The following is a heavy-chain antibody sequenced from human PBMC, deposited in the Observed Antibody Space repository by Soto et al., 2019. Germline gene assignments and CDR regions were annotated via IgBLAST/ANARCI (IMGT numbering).Heavy chain of an antibody. CDR3: ARHKDTSRRYLLPDY. Sequence: SETLSLTCTVSNYSIGSAHYWGWIRQSPGKGLEWIASIYHGGNTFYNPSLKSRIIISMDTSKNQMSLKLYSVTAADTALYYCARHKDTSRRYLLPDYWGQGTLVTVSS. CDR1: NYSIGSAHY. V-gene: IGHV4-38-2*02. D-gene: IGHD2-2*01. CDR2: IYHGGNT. J-gene: IGHJ4*02.